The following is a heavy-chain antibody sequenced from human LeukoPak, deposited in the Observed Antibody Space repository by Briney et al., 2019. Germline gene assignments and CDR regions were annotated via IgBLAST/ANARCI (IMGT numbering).Heavy chain of an antibody. J-gene: IGHJ4*02. Sequence: ASVKVSCTASGYTFTSYGISWVRQAPGQGLEWMGWISAYNCNTNYAQKLQGRVTMTTDTSTSTAYMELRSLRSDDTAVYYCARLDSSGPAGYWGQGTLVTVSS. V-gene: IGHV1-18*01. CDR2: ISAYNCNT. CDR1: GYTFTSYG. CDR3: ARLDSSGPAGY. D-gene: IGHD3-22*01.